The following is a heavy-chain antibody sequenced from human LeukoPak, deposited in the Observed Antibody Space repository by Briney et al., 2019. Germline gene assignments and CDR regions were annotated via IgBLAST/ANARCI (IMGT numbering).Heavy chain of an antibody. CDR1: GYTFTSYG. J-gene: IGHJ4*02. D-gene: IGHD3-10*01. CDR2: ISSYSGKT. V-gene: IGHV1-18*01. CDR3: ARGGEDGKIDY. Sequence: ASVKVSCKASGYTFTSYGISWVRQAPGQGLEWMGWISSYSGKTDNSQKFQGRFTMTTDTSTNTAYMDLGSLRSDDTAVYYCARGGEDGKIDYWGQGTLVTVSS.